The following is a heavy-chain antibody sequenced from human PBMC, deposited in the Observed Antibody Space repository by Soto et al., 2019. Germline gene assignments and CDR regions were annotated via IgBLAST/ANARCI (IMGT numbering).Heavy chain of an antibody. CDR1: GGSIINYY. V-gene: IGHV4-59*01. J-gene: IGHJ3*02. CDR2: IYNSGST. CDR3: ARTNAFDI. Sequence: SETLSLTCTVSGGSIINYYWNWIRQPPGKGLEWIGYIYNSGSTNSNPSLKSRVTISVDTSKNQLSLKLSYVTAADTAVYYCARTNAFDIWGQGTLVTVSS.